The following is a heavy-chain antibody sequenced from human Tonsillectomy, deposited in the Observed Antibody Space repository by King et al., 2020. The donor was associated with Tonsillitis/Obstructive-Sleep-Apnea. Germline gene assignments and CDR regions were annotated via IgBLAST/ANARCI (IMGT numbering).Heavy chain of an antibody. CDR2: IKQDGSGK. J-gene: IGHJ4*02. D-gene: IGHD6-19*01. CDR3: ARDFRLYRSGWSEPFDY. Sequence: VQLVESGGGLVQPGGSLRLSCAASGFTFNSYSMSLVRQAPGKGLEWVANIKQDGSGKYYVDSVKGRFTISRDNAKNSLYLQMNNLRAEDTAVYYCARDFRLYRSGWSEPFDYWGQGTLVIVSS. V-gene: IGHV3-7*04. CDR1: GFTFNSYS.